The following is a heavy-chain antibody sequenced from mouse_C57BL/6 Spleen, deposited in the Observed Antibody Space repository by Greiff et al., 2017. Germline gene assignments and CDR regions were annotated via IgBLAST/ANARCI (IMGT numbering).Heavy chain of an antibody. V-gene: IGHV5-6*01. CDR1: GFTFSSYG. Sequence: EVQGVESGGDLVKPGGSLKLSCAASGFTFSSYGMSWVRQTPDKRLEWVATISSGGSYTYYPDSVKGRFTISRDNAKNTLYLQMSSLKSEDTAMYYCASPTYDGYFAYWGQGTLVTVSA. CDR3: ASPTYDGYFAY. J-gene: IGHJ3*01. CDR2: ISSGGSYT. D-gene: IGHD2-3*01.